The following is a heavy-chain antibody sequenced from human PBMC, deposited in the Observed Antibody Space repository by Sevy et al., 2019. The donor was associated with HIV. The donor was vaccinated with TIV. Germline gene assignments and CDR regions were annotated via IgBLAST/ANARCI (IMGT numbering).Heavy chain of an antibody. CDR3: ARGPYCGGDCYLFDY. D-gene: IGHD2-21*02. CDR1: GFTFSSYS. Sequence: LRLSCAASGFTFSSYSMNWVRQPPGKGLEWIGYIYYSGSTYYNPSLKSRVTISVDTSKNQFSLKLSSVTAADTAVYYCARGPYCGGDCYLFDYWGQGTLVTVSS. J-gene: IGHJ4*02. V-gene: IGHV4-30-4*08. CDR2: IYYSGST.